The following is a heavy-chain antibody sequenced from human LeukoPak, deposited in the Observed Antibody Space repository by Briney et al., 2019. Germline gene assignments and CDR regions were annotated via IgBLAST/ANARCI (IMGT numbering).Heavy chain of an antibody. V-gene: IGHV4-61*02. Sequence: SETLSLTCTVSGGSISSGSYYWSWIRQPAGKGLEWIGRIYSSGSTNYNPSLKSRVTISLDTSKNQFSLKLSSVTAADTAVYYCARALVRGVIIKRSVRFDYWGQGTLVTVSS. CDR3: ARALVRGVIIKRSVRFDY. CDR1: GGSISSGSYY. J-gene: IGHJ4*02. D-gene: IGHD3-10*01. CDR2: IYSSGST.